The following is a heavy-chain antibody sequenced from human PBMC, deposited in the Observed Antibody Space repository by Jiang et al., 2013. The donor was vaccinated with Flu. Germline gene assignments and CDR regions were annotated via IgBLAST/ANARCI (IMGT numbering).Heavy chain of an antibody. CDR2: IYTSGST. CDR1: GGSISSYY. V-gene: IGHV4-4*07. CDR3: ARYLSSGWYGEDAFDI. Sequence: ETLSLTCTVSGGSISSYYWSWIRQPAGKGLEWIGRIYTSGSTNYNPSLKSRVTMSVDTSKNQFSLKLSSVTAADTAVYYCARYLSSGWYGEDAFDIWGQGTMVTVSS. D-gene: IGHD6-19*01. J-gene: IGHJ3*02.